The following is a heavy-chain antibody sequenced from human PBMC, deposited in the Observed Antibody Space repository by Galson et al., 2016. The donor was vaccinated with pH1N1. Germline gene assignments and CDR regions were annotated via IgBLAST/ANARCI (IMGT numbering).Heavy chain of an antibody. J-gene: IGHJ3*02. D-gene: IGHD2/OR15-2a*01. Sequence: SVKVSCKASGYTFSTYGISWVRQAPGQGLEWMGWISGYNGNTNYAQKFQGRVTVTTDTSTSTAFMELRSLRSDDTAVYYCAREIGIVINIRDDDGFDIWGPGTMVIVSS. CDR1: GYTFSTYG. V-gene: IGHV1-18*01. CDR2: ISGYNGNT. CDR3: AREIGIVINIRDDDGFDI.